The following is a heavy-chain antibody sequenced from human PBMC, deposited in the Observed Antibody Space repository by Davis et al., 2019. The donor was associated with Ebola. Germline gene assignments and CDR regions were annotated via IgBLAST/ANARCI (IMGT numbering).Heavy chain of an antibody. V-gene: IGHV1-3*01. CDR2: INAGNGNT. D-gene: IGHD4-11*01. J-gene: IGHJ6*02. CDR1: GGTFSSYA. CDR3: ARVKTTVGYYGMDV. Sequence: AASVKVSCKASGGTFSSYAISWVRQAPGQGLEWMGWINAGNGNTKYSQKFQGRVTITRDTSASTAYMELSSLRSEDTAVYYCARVKTTVGYYGMDVWGQGTTVTVSS.